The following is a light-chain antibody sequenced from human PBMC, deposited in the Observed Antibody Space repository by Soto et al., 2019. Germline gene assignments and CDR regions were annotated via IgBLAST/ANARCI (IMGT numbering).Light chain of an antibody. J-gene: IGLJ1*01. CDR2: EGS. Sequence: QSVLTQPASVSGSPGQSITISCTGTSSDVGSYNLVSWYQQHPAKAPKLMIYEGSKRPSGVSNRFSGSKSGNTASLTISGLQAEDEADYSCCSYAGSSTYVFGTGTKLTVL. V-gene: IGLV2-23*01. CDR1: SSDVGSYNL. CDR3: CSYAGSSTYV.